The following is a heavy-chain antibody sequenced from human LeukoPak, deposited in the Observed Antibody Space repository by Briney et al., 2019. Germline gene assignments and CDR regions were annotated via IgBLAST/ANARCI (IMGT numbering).Heavy chain of an antibody. J-gene: IGHJ4*02. V-gene: IGHV3-21*06. CDR3: ARDGDQMYEVYDY. CDR1: GFTFSSYS. Sequence: GSLRLSCAASGFTFSSYSMNWVRQAPGKGLEWVSSISSSSSYICYADSVKGRFTISRDNAKNSLFLEMNSLRAEDTAVYYCARDGDQMYEVYDYWGQGTLVTVSS. D-gene: IGHD1-14*01. CDR2: ISSSSSYI.